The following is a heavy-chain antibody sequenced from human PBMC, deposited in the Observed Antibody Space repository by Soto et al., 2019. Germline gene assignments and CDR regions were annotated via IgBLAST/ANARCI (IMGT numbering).Heavy chain of an antibody. CDR3: ARDVLRGYYYDSSGYYYGSESYYYYGMDV. D-gene: IGHD3-22*01. Sequence: SVKVSCKASGGTFSSYAISWVRQAPGQGLEWMGGIIPIFGTANYAQKFQGRVTITADESTSTAYMELSSLRSEDTAVYYCARDVLRGYYYDSSGYYYGSESYYYYGMDVWGQGTTVTVS. J-gene: IGHJ6*02. V-gene: IGHV1-69*13. CDR1: GGTFSSYA. CDR2: IIPIFGTA.